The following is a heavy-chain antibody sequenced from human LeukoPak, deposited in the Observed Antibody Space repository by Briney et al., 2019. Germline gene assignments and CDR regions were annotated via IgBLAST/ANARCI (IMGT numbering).Heavy chain of an antibody. V-gene: IGHV4-61*02. J-gene: IGHJ4*02. Sequence: SETLSLTCTVSGGSISSGNYYWSWIRLPAGKGLEWIGRIYTSGSTNYNPSLKSRVTISVDTSKNQFSLKLSSVTAADTAVYYCARVGSEYSSGWYFLDWGQGTLVTVSS. CDR2: IYTSGST. CDR1: GGSISSGNYY. CDR3: ARVGSEYSSGWYFLD. D-gene: IGHD6-19*01.